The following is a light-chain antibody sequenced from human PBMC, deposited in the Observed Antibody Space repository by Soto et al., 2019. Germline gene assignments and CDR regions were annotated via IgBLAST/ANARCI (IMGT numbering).Light chain of an antibody. V-gene: IGLV2-14*03. CDR2: DVT. CDR1: SSDVGGYNH. CDR3: ISYRSSSLWV. J-gene: IGLJ1*01. Sequence: QSALTQPASVSGSPGQSLTISCTGSSSDVGGYNHVSWYLQHHGKAPKFMIYDVTNRPSGVSTRFSGSKSGNTASLTISGLQAEDQADYYCISYRSSSLWVFGTGTKLTVL.